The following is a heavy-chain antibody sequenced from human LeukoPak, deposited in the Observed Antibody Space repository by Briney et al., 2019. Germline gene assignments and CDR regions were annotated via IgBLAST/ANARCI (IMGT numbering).Heavy chain of an antibody. J-gene: IGHJ5*02. D-gene: IGHD4-17*01. CDR3: ARRYGDYEGDWFDP. CDR1: GGSISSGGYS. CDR2: IYHSGST. Sequence: SQTLSLTCAVSGGSISSGGYSWSWIRQPPGKGLEWIGYIYHSGSTYYNPSLKSRVTISVDRSKNQLSLKLSSVTAADTAVYYCARRYGDYEGDWFDPWGQGTLVTVSS. V-gene: IGHV4-30-2*01.